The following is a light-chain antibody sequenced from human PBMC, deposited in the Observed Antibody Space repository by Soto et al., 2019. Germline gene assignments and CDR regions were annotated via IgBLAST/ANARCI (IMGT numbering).Light chain of an antibody. V-gene: IGLV1-36*01. Sequence: QSVLTQPPSVSGAPRQSVTISCSGSSSNIRNNAVNWYQQFPGKAPKLLIYYDDLLPSGVSARFSGSKSGTSASLAISGLQSEDEADYYCATWDDSLNGQVFGGETKLTVL. CDR1: SSNIRNNA. J-gene: IGLJ2*01. CDR3: ATWDDSLNGQV. CDR2: YDD.